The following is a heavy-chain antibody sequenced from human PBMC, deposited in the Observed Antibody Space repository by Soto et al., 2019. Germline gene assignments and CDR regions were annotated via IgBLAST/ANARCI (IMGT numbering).Heavy chain of an antibody. CDR2: IIPIFGTA. CDR3: ARGPSIAAAGTLVAAEYFQH. Sequence: GASVKVSCKASGGTFSSYAISWVRQAPGQGLEWMGGIIPIFGTANYAQKFQGRVTITADESTSTAYMELSSLRSEDTAVYYCARGPSIAAAGTLVAAEYFQHWGQGTLVTVSS. CDR1: GGTFSSYA. J-gene: IGHJ1*01. D-gene: IGHD6-13*01. V-gene: IGHV1-69*13.